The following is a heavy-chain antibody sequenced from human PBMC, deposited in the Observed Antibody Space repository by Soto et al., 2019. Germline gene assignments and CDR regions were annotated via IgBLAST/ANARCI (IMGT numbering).Heavy chain of an antibody. CDR2: IKTDASEK. D-gene: IGHD3-10*01. Sequence: PGGSLRLSCAAPGFTLRSYWMSWVRQAPGKGLEWLATIKTDASEKKYVDSVKGRFTVSRDNAKNSLYLQMDSLRAEDTAVYYCAKTPGPGGSGYYYFDYWGQGTLVTVSS. J-gene: IGHJ4*02. CDR3: AKTPGPGGSGYYYFDY. CDR1: GFTLRSYW. V-gene: IGHV3-7*01.